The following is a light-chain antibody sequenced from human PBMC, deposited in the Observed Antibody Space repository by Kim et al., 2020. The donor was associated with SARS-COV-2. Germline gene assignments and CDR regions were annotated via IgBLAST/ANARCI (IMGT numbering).Light chain of an antibody. Sequence: ALGQTVRITCQGDSLRSYYATWYQKKPGQAPIVVMYGKNNRPSGIPDRFSGSSSGNTASLTITGTQAGDEADYYCNSRDSNDNVLFGGGTQLTVL. CDR2: GKN. CDR1: SLRSYY. J-gene: IGLJ2*01. CDR3: NSRDSNDNVL. V-gene: IGLV3-19*01.